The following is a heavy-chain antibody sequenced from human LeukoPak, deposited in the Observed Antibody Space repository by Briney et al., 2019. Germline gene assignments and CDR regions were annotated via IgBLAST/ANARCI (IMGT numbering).Heavy chain of an antibody. D-gene: IGHD4-11*01. V-gene: IGHV3-23*01. CDR1: GLTFSSYA. CDR3: AKTRLGNDD. CDR2: ISGSGGDT. Sequence: GGSLRLSCAASGLTFSSYAMSWVRQAPGKGLEWVSVISGSGGDTYYADSVKGRFTVSRDNSKDTLHLQMNSLRAEDTAVYYCAKTRLGNDDWGQGTLVTVSS. J-gene: IGHJ4*02.